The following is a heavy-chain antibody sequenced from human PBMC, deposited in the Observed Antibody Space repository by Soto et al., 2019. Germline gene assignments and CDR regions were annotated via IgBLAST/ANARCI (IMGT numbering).Heavy chain of an antibody. CDR1: GGTFSSYA. Sequence: QVQLVQSGAEVKKPGSSVKVSCKASGGTFSSYAISWVRQAPGQGLEWMGGIIPIFGTANYAQKFQGRVTITADESTSAAYMELSSLSSEDTAVYYCASFTSVYSYGSNWFDPCGQVTLVTVSS. J-gene: IGHJ5*02. CDR3: ASFTSVYSYGSNWFDP. V-gene: IGHV1-69*01. D-gene: IGHD5-18*01. CDR2: IIPIFGTA.